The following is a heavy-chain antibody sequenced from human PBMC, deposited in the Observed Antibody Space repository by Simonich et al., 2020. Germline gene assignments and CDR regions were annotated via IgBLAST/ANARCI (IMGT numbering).Heavy chain of an antibody. D-gene: IGHD2-15*01. CDR3: ARASRGTWWYYYFDY. Sequence: QVQLVQSGAEVKKPGASVKVSCKASGYTFTSYGISWVRQAPGQGLEWMGWISPQNGNTNDAQKLQGGVTMTTDTSTSTAYMELRSLRADDTAVYYCARASRGTWWYYYFDYWGQGTLVTVSS. J-gene: IGHJ4*02. CDR1: GYTFTSYG. CDR2: ISPQNGNT. V-gene: IGHV1-18*01.